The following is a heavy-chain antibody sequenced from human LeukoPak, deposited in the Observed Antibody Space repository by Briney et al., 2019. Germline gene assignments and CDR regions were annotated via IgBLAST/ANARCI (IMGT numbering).Heavy chain of an antibody. J-gene: IGHJ4*02. CDR2: ISGSGDST. V-gene: IGHV3-23*01. Sequence: HTGGSLRLSCAASGFTFSSYALSWVRQAPGKGLEWVSAISGSGDSTYYGDSVKGRFTISRDNSKNTLYLQMNSLRAEDTAVYYCARDESAFPWLIRFLFDDWGQGTLVTVSS. CDR1: GFTFSSYA. CDR3: ARDESAFPWLIRFLFDD. D-gene: IGHD5-24*01.